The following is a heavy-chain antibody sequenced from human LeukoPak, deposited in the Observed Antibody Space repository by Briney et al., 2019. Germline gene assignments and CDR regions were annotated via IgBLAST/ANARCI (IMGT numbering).Heavy chain of an antibody. J-gene: IGHJ4*02. CDR2: IIPIFGTA. Sequence: ASVKVPCKASGGTFSSYAISWVRQAPGQGLEWMGRIIPIFGTANYAQKFQGSVTITADKSTSTAYMELSSLRSEDTAVYYCARDGYYYDSSGTPPDYWGQGTLVTVSS. CDR3: ARDGYYYDSSGTPPDY. CDR1: GGTFSSYA. D-gene: IGHD3-22*01. V-gene: IGHV1-69*06.